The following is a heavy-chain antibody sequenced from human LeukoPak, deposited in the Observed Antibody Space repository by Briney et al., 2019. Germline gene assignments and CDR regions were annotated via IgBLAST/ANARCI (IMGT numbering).Heavy chain of an antibody. D-gene: IGHD3-10*01. CDR2: IYYSGST. CDR3: ARVHGSGSQLGAYYFDY. V-gene: IGHV4-59*01. Sequence: PSETLSLTCTVSGGSISSYYWSWIRQPPGKGLEWIGYIYYSGSTNYNPSLKSRVTISVDTSKNQFSLKLSSVTAADTAVHYCARVHGSGSQLGAYYFDYWGQGTLVTVSS. J-gene: IGHJ4*02. CDR1: GGSISSYY.